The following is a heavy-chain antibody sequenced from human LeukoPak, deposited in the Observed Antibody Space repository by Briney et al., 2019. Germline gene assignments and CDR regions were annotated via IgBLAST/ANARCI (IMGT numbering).Heavy chain of an antibody. D-gene: IGHD4-17*01. Sequence: GESLKISCKGSGYSFTSYWIGWVRQMPGKGLERMGIIYPGDSDTRYSPSFQGQVTISADKSISTAYLQWSSLKASDTAMYYCARSTVTTPDWFDPWGQGTLVTVSS. V-gene: IGHV5-51*01. CDR2: IYPGDSDT. CDR1: GYSFTSYW. J-gene: IGHJ5*02. CDR3: ARSTVTTPDWFDP.